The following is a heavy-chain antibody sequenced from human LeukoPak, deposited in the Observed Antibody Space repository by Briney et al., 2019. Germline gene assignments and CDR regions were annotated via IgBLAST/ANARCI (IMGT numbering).Heavy chain of an antibody. D-gene: IGHD6-25*01. J-gene: IGHJ3*01. CDR1: GGSISSGSYY. CDR3: ARGPYSTGPWDA. V-gene: IGHV4-61*02. CDR2: IYTSGST. Sequence: PSETLSLTCTVSGGSISSGSYYWSWIRQPAGKGLEWIGRIYTSGSTYYNPSLKSRVTISVDTSKNQVSLKVRSVTAADTAVYYCARGPYSTGPWDAWGQGTMVTVSS.